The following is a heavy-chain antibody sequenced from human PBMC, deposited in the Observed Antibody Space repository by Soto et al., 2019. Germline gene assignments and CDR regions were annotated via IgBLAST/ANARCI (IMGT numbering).Heavy chain of an antibody. Sequence: SETLSLTCAVYGGSFSGYYWSWIRQPPGKGLEWIGEINHSGSTNYNPSLKSRVTISVDTSKNQFSLKLSSVTAADTAVYYCARALGYCSGGSCPKGYYYYYMDVWGKGTTVTVSS. V-gene: IGHV4-34*01. CDR3: ARALGYCSGGSCPKGYYYYYMDV. D-gene: IGHD2-15*01. CDR2: INHSGST. CDR1: GGSFSGYY. J-gene: IGHJ6*03.